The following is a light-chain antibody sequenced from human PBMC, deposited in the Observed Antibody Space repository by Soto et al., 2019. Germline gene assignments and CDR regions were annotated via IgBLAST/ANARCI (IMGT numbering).Light chain of an antibody. V-gene: IGLV2-11*01. CDR2: DVS. CDR1: SSDVGGYNY. CDR3: CSYAGSYTHV. J-gene: IGLJ1*01. Sequence: QSALTQPRSVSGSPGQSVTISCTGTSSDVGGYNYVSWYQQHPGKAPKLMIYDVSKRPSGVPDRFSGSKSGNTASLTISGLQAEDEAYYYCCSYAGSYTHVFGTGTKLTVL.